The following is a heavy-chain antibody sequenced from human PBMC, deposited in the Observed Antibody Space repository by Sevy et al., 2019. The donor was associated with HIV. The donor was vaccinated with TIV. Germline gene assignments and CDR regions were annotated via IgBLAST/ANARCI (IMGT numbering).Heavy chain of an antibody. Sequence: ASVNVSCKASGYTFTSYDINWVRQATGQGLEWMGWMNPNSGNTGYAQKFQGRVTMTRNTSISTAYMELRSLRSEDTAMYYCARAGSGWYDHYFDPWGQGTRVTVSS. V-gene: IGHV1-8*01. CDR1: GYTFTSYD. CDR2: MNPNSGNT. J-gene: IGHJ4*02. CDR3: ARAGSGWYDHYFDP. D-gene: IGHD6-19*01.